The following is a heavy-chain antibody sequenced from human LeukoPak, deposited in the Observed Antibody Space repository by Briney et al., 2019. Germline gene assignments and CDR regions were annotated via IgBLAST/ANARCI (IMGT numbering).Heavy chain of an antibody. CDR2: INHSGST. D-gene: IGHD2-15*01. Sequence: PGGSLRLSCAASGFTFSSYAMSWVRQAPGKGLEWVGEINHSGSTNYNPSLKSRVTISVDTSKNQFSLKLSSVTAADTAVYYCASFLRDLLGSRGDYWGQGTLVTVSS. J-gene: IGHJ4*02. CDR1: GFTFSSYA. V-gene: IGHV4-34*01. CDR3: ASFLRDLLGSRGDY.